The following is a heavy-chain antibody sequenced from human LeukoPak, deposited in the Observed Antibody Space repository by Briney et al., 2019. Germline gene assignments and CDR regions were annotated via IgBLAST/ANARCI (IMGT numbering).Heavy chain of an antibody. CDR3: ARGEFRYYFDY. V-gene: IGHV4-30-2*01. CDR1: GGSISSGGYY. Sequence: SQTLSLTCTVSGGSISSGGYYWSWIRQPPGKGLEWIGEINHSGSTNYNPSLKSRVTISVDTSKNQFSLKLSSVTAADTAVYYCARGEFRYYFDYWGQGTLVTVSS. CDR2: INHSGST. D-gene: IGHD3-10*01. J-gene: IGHJ4*02.